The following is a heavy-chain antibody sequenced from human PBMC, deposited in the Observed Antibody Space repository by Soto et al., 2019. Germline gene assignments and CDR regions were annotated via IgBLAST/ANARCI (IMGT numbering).Heavy chain of an antibody. J-gene: IGHJ4*02. Sequence: PGGTLRLSCAASGFTFSTSWMHWVRQAAGKGMVWVSRINRDASQKNYADYAKGRFNISRDNAKNTLYTQMDSLTAEDTAVYYCARGPNGWFGYDYWGQGTLVTVSS. CDR3: ARGPNGWFGYDY. V-gene: IGHV3-74*01. CDR1: GFTFSTSW. D-gene: IGHD3-10*01. CDR2: INRDASQK.